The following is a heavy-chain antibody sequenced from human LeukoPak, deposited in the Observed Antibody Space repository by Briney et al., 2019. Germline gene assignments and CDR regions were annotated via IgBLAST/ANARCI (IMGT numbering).Heavy chain of an antibody. CDR2: ISYDGSNK. Sequence: PGGSLRLSCAASGFTFSSYAMHWVRQAPGKGLEWVAVISYDGSNKYYADSVKGRFTISRDNSKNTLYLRMNSLRAEDTAVYFCARTPYLYFGSGSYQFDYWGQGTLVTVSS. CDR1: GFTFSSYA. V-gene: IGHV3-30-3*01. J-gene: IGHJ4*02. D-gene: IGHD3-10*01. CDR3: ARTPYLYFGSGSYQFDY.